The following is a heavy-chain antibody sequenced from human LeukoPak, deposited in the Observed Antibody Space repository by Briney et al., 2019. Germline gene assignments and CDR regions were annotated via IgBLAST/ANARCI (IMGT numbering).Heavy chain of an antibody. CDR3: ARLIAVAGPGKGWFDP. D-gene: IGHD6-19*01. J-gene: IGHJ5*02. Sequence: PSETLSLTCTVSGGSISSYYWGWIRQPPGKGLEWIGSIYYSGSTYYNPSLKSRVTISVDTSKNQFSLKLSSVTAADTAVYYCARLIAVAGPGKGWFDPWGQGTLVTVSS. CDR1: GGSISSYY. V-gene: IGHV4-39*01. CDR2: IYYSGST.